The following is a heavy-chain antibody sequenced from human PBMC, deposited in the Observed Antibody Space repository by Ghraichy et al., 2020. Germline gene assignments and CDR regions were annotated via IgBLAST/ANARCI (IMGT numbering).Heavy chain of an antibody. D-gene: IGHD3-22*01. V-gene: IGHV3-23*01. Sequence: GGSLRLSCAASGFTFSSYAMSWVRQAPGKGLEWVSAISGSGGSTYYADSVKGRFTISRDNSKNTLYLQMNSLRAEDTAVYYCSYDSSGYHPQRDYWGQGTLVTVSS. CDR2: ISGSGGST. CDR3: SYDSSGYHPQRDY. CDR1: GFTFSSYA. J-gene: IGHJ4*02.